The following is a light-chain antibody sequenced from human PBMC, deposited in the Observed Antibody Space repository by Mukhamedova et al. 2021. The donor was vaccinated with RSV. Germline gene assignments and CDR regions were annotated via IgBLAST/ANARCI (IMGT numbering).Light chain of an antibody. CDR2: GAS. CDR3: QQYGSSPGT. V-gene: IGKV3-20*01. Sequence: SSYLAWYQQKPGQAPRLLIYGASSRATGIPDRSSGSGPGTDFTLTISRLEPEDFAVYYCQQYGSSPGTFGQGTKVEIK. J-gene: IGKJ1*01. CDR1: SSY.